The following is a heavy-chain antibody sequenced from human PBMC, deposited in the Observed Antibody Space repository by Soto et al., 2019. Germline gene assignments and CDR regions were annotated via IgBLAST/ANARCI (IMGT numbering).Heavy chain of an antibody. CDR2: IKQDGSEK. CDR3: ARQSSGWTYYFDY. Sequence: GGSLRFSCAASGFTFSSYWMSWVRQAPGKGLEWVANIKQDGSEKYYVDSVKGRFTISRDNAKNSLYLQMNSLRAGDTAVYYCARQSSGWTYYFDYWGQGTLVTVSS. CDR1: GFTFSSYW. D-gene: IGHD6-19*01. V-gene: IGHV3-7*01. J-gene: IGHJ4*02.